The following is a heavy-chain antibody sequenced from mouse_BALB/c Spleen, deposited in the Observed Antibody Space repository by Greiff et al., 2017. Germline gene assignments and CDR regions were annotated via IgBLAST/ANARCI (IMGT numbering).Heavy chain of an antibody. J-gene: IGHJ4*01. V-gene: IGHV5-6-4*01. D-gene: IGHD2-14*01. Sequence: EVQVVESGGGLVKPGGSLKLSCAASGFTFSSYTMSWVRQTPEKRLEWVATISSGGSYTYYPDSVKGRFTISRDNAKNTLYLQMSSLKSEDTAMYYCTRDRYDGGVYAMDYWGQGTSVTVSS. CDR1: GFTFSSYT. CDR3: TRDRYDGGVYAMDY. CDR2: ISSGGSYT.